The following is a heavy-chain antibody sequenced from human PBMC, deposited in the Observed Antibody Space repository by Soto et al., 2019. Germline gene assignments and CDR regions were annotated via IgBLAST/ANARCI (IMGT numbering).Heavy chain of an antibody. D-gene: IGHD6-13*01. CDR3: AKGIAAAGLVDY. CDR2: ISYDGSNK. CDR1: GFNFSSYG. Sequence: GGSLRLSCAASGFNFSSYGMHWVRQAPGKGLEWVAVISYDGSNKYYADSVKGRFTISRDNSKNTLYLQMNSLRAEDTAVYYCAKGIAAAGLVDYWGQGTLVTVSS. V-gene: IGHV3-30*18. J-gene: IGHJ4*02.